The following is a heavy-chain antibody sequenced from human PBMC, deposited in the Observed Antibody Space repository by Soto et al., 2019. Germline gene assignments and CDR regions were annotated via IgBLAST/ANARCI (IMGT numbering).Heavy chain of an antibody. J-gene: IGHJ4*02. D-gene: IGHD1-1*01. V-gene: IGHV1-3*01. CDR1: GYTFTSYA. CDR2: INAGNGNT. CDR3: VRDRPGEGNDFDS. Sequence: ASVKVSFKASGYTFTSYAMHWVRPAPGQRLEWMGWINAGNGNTKYSQKFQGRVTITRDTSASTAYMELSSLRSEDSAVYYCVRDRPGEGNDFDSWGQGTLVTVSS.